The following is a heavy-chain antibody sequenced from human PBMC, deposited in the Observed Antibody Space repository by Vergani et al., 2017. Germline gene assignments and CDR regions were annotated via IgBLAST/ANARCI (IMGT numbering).Heavy chain of an antibody. CDR1: GFTFSSYW. J-gene: IGHJ3*02. Sequence: EVQLVESGGGLVQPGGSLRLSCAASGFTFSSYWMSWVRQAPGKGLEWVANIKQDGSEKYYVDSVKGRFTISRDNAKNSLYLQMNSLRAEDTAVYYCARDFIPPAASLDAFDIWGQGTMVTVSS. CDR2: IKQDGSEK. V-gene: IGHV3-7*01. CDR3: ARDFIPPAASLDAFDI. D-gene: IGHD6-13*01.